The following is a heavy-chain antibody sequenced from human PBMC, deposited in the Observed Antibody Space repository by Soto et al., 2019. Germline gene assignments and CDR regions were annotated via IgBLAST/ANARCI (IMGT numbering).Heavy chain of an antibody. CDR1: GGTLSSYA. V-gene: IGHV1-69*01. J-gene: IGHJ4*02. CDR2: IIPIFGTA. D-gene: IGHD3-22*01. Sequence: QVQLVQSGAEVKKSGCSLKISCKASGGTLSSYAVICVRQAPGQGLEWMGGIIPIFGTANYAQKFQGRVTITADESTSTSYMVLCSLRSEDTAVYYCARDRTMTFDHWGQGTLVTVSS. CDR3: ARDRTMTFDH.